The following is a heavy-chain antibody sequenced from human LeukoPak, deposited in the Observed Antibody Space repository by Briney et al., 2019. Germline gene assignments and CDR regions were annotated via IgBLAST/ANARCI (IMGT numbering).Heavy chain of an antibody. CDR2: ISSSGSTI. J-gene: IGHJ3*02. V-gene: IGHV3-11*04. Sequence: GGSLRLSCAASGFTFSNTWMSWVRQAPGKGLEWVSYISSSGSTIYYADSVKGRFTISRDNAKNSLYLQMNSLRAEDAAVYYCARAFLYYFDSSGYYRAFDIWGQGTMVTVSS. CDR1: GFTFSNTW. D-gene: IGHD3-22*01. CDR3: ARAFLYYFDSSGYYRAFDI.